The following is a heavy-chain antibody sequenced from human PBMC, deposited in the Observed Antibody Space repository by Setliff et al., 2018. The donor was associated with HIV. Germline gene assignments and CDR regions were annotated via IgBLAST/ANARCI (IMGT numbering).Heavy chain of an antibody. CDR3: AKVKVPTTDLYFLDY. J-gene: IGHJ4*02. CDR1: GFIFSSYA. Sequence: GSLRLSCAASGFIFSSYAMHWVRQAPGKGLEWAACVRYDESNKYYAESVKDRFTISRDNSKNMVYLQMNSLRAEDTALYYCAKVKVPTTDLYFLDYWGQGTPVTVSS. V-gene: IGHV3-30*02. CDR2: VRYDESNK. D-gene: IGHD1-1*01.